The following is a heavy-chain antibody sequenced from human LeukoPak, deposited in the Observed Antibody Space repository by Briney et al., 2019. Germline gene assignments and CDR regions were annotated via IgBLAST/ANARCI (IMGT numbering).Heavy chain of an antibody. CDR2: VSGSGGST. CDR3: AKDTDFWSSNYFDY. CDR1: EFTFSNSA. V-gene: IGHV3-23*01. J-gene: IGHJ4*02. Sequence: GGSLRLSCIASEFTFSNSAISWVRQAPGKGLEWVSGVSGSGGSTYYADSMKGRFTISRDNSKNTVYLQMNSLRAEDTAVYYCAKDTDFWSSNYFDYWGQGTLVTVSS. D-gene: IGHD3-3*01.